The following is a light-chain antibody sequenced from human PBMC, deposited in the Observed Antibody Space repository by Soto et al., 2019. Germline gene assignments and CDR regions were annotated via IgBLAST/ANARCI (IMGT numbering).Light chain of an antibody. CDR1: QSVSSN. V-gene: IGKV3-15*01. J-gene: IGKJ5*01. CDR3: QQYKNWPSIT. Sequence: EIVMTQSPATLSVSPGERATLSCSASQSVSSNLAWYQQKPGQAPGLLIYGASTRATGVPARFSGSGSGTEFTLSISSLQSEDFAVYYCQQYKNWPSITFGQGTRLEIK. CDR2: GAS.